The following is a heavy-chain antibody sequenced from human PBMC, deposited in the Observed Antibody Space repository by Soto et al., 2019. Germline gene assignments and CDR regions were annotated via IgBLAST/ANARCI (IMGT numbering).Heavy chain of an antibody. CDR2: IKTKTDGGTT. V-gene: IGHV3-15*01. CDR3: TXERCTGTNCYVKNAFDS. CDR1: GFTFNYAW. D-gene: IGHD2-2*01. Sequence: PGGSLRLSCAASGFTFNYAWMTWVRQAPGKGLERVGRIKTKTDGGTTDYAAPVKGRFTISRDDSKNTVYLQMNSLKIEDTGVYYCTXERCTGTNCYVKNAFDSWGQGTMVTVSS. J-gene: IGHJ3*02.